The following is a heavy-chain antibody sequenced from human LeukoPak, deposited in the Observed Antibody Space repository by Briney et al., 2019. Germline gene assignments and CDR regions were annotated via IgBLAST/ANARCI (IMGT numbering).Heavy chain of an antibody. V-gene: IGHV4-39*07. D-gene: IGHD6-19*01. CDR3: ARGLAVAGTGRSQPRGVGNWFDP. J-gene: IGHJ5*02. Sequence: SETLSLTCTVSGGSISSGGYYWSWIRQPPGKGLEWIGEINHSGSTNYNPSLKSRVTISVDTSKNQFSLKLSSVTAADTAVYYCARGLAVAGTGRSQPRGVGNWFDPWGQGTLVTVSS. CDR2: INHSGST. CDR1: GGSISSGGYY.